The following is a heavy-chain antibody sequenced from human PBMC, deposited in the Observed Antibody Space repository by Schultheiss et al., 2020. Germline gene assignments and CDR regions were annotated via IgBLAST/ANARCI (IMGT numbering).Heavy chain of an antibody. V-gene: IGHV3-30-3*01. CDR2: ISYDGSNK. D-gene: IGHD6-6*01. Sequence: GGSLRLSCAASGFTFSSYAMHWVRQAPGKGLEWVAVISYDGSNKYYADSVKGRFTISRDNSKNSLYLQMNSLRAEDTALYYCAKDKDQYSSSSYFDYWGQGTLVTVAS. J-gene: IGHJ4*02. CDR1: GFTFSSYA. CDR3: AKDKDQYSSSSYFDY.